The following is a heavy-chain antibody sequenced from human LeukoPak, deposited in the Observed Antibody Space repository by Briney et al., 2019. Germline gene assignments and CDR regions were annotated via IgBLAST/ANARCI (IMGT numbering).Heavy chain of an antibody. J-gene: IGHJ4*02. CDR2: ISWDGGST. V-gene: IGHV3-43D*03. Sequence: GGSLRLSRAASGFTFDDYAMHWVRHAPGKGLEWVSLISWDGGSTYYADSVKGRFTISRDNSKNSLYLQMNSLRAEDTALYYCAKDMRKGYYYDSSGYYDYWGQGTLVAVSS. CDR3: AKDMRKGYYYDSSGYYDY. D-gene: IGHD3-22*01. CDR1: GFTFDDYA.